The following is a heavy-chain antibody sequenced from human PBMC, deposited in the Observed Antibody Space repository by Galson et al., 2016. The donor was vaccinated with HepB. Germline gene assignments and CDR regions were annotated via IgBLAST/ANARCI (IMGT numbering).Heavy chain of an antibody. V-gene: IGHV3-11*04. Sequence: SLRLSCAASGFSFSDYYMSWIRQAPGKGLEWVSYIIGSGSTISYADSVKGQFTISRDNAKNSLFLQMNSLRAEDTAVYFCARGIAAAGWVAFDIWGQGTMVTVSS. CDR2: IIGSGSTI. CDR3: ARGIAAAGWVAFDI. J-gene: IGHJ3*02. CDR1: GFSFSDYY. D-gene: IGHD6-13*01.